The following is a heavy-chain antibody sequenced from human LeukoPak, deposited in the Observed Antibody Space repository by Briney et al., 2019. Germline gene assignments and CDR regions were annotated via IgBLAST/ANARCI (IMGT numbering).Heavy chain of an antibody. V-gene: IGHV4-59*01. Sequence: SETLSLTCTVSGGSISSYYWSWIRQTPGKGLEWIGYVHYSGSTSYNPSLKSRVTISLDTSKNQFSLKLSSVTAADTAVYYCARDGRYSTNFYCMDVWGKGTAVTVSS. D-gene: IGHD4-11*01. J-gene: IGHJ6*03. CDR1: GGSISSYY. CDR3: ARDGRYSTNFYCMDV. CDR2: VHYSGST.